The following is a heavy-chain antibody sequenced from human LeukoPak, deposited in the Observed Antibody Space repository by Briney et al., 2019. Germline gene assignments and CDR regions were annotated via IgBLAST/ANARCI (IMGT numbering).Heavy chain of an antibody. CDR3: AKDQSDYVWGSYRSTFDY. CDR2: ISYDGSNK. J-gene: IGHJ4*02. Sequence: GGSLRLSCAASGFTFSIYGMHWVRQAPGKGLEWVTDISYDGSNKYYADSVKGRFTISRDNSKNTLYLQMNSLRAEDTAVYYCAKDQSDYVWGSYRSTFDYWGQGTLVTVSS. CDR1: GFTFSIYG. D-gene: IGHD3-16*02. V-gene: IGHV3-30*18.